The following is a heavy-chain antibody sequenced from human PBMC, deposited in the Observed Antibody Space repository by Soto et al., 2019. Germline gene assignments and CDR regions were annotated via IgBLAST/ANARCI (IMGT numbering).Heavy chain of an antibody. J-gene: IGHJ5*02. CDR1: GLTFGDSY. CDR2: ISPGSRYP. V-gene: IGHV3-11*06. Sequence: KPGGSLRLSCAGSGLTFGDSYMIWIRQAPGKGLEWLSYISPGSRYPAYADSVKGRFTISRDNAKRSLYLQMMSLTAEDTAIYYCVRGGGGGLFDPWGQGTMVTVSS. CDR3: VRGGGGGLFDP. D-gene: IGHD2-15*01.